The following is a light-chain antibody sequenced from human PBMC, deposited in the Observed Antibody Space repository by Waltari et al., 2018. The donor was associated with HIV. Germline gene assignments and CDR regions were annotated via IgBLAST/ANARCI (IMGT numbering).Light chain of an antibody. V-gene: IGKV3-20*01. CDR3: QQYGITPYT. CDR2: DAS. Sequence: EIVLTQSPGTLSLSPGERATLSCRASQGVTNTYLAWYQQKPGQAPRLLMYDASSRATGTPDRFSGSGSGTDFTLTISRLEPGDFAVYYCQQYGITPYTFGQGTKLEI. CDR1: QGVTNTY. J-gene: IGKJ2*01.